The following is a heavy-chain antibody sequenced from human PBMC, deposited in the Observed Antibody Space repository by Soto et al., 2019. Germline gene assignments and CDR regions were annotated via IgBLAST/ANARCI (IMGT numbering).Heavy chain of an antibody. Sequence: PGVSLKISCAASGFTFSSYGMHWVRQAPGKGLEWVAVISYDGSNKYYADSVKGRFTISRDNSKNTLYLQMNSLRAEDTAVYYCAKGEGIAAAAYWGQGTLVTVSS. V-gene: IGHV3-30*18. D-gene: IGHD6-13*01. CDR3: AKGEGIAAAAY. CDR2: ISYDGSNK. J-gene: IGHJ4*02. CDR1: GFTFSSYG.